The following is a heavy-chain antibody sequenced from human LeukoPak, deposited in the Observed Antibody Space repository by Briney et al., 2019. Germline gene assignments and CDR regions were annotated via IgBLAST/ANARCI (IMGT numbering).Heavy chain of an antibody. CDR2: ISSTSSDL. J-gene: IGHJ4*02. V-gene: IGHV3-21*06. CDR3: ARAAGHYFNY. D-gene: IGHD3-10*01. CDR1: GFNFKSYS. Sequence: GGSLRLSCAASGFNFKSYSMNWVRQAPGKGLVWVSFISSTSSDLLYADSVKGRFTVSRDNGKNSLYLQMNSLRVEDTAVYYCARAAGHYFNYWGQGTLVTVSS.